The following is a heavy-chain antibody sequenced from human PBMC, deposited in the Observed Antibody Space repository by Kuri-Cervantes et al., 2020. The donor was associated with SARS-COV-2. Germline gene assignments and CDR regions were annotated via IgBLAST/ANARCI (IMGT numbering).Heavy chain of an antibody. CDR2: IIPIFGTA. CDR3: HLEVVPAATPGYMDV. D-gene: IGHD2-2*01. J-gene: IGHJ6*03. V-gene: IGHV1-69*06. CDR1: GGTFSSYA. Sequence: SVKVSCKASGGTFSSYAISWVRQAPGQGLEWMGGIIPIFGTANYAQKFQGRVTITADKSTSTAYMELSSLRSEDTAVYYCHLEVVPAATPGYMDVWGKGTTVTVSS.